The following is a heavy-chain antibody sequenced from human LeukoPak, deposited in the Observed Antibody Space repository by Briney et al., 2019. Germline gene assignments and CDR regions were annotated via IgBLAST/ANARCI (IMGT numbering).Heavy chain of an antibody. Sequence: GASVKVSCKASGYTFTGYYMHWVRQAPGKGLEWMGWINPNSGGTNYAQKFQGRVTMTRDTSISTAYMELSRLRSEDTAVYYCARAVGGGYCSSTSCYGSSYGMDVWGQGTTVTVSS. D-gene: IGHD2-2*03. J-gene: IGHJ6*02. CDR3: ARAVGGGYCSSTSCYGSSYGMDV. CDR1: GYTFTGYY. CDR2: INPNSGGT. V-gene: IGHV1-2*02.